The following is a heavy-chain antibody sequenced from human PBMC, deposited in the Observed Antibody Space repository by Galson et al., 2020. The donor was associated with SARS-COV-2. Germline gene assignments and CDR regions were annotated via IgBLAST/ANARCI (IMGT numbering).Heavy chain of an antibody. D-gene: IGHD2-15*01. J-gene: IGHJ4*02. CDR3: ARLGGTPSNPPVDF. Sequence: ETSETLSLSCTVSGVSIINDYWSWVRQPPGKGLESIGFISYTGRTIYNPSLQSRVTISVDTSKNEFSLTLRSVTAADTAVYYCARLGGTPSNPPVDFWGQGTLVTVSS. CDR2: ISYTGRT. V-gene: IGHV4-59*08. CDR1: GVSIINDY.